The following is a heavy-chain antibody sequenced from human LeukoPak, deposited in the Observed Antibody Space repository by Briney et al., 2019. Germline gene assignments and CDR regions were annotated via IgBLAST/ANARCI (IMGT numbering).Heavy chain of an antibody. CDR3: AKALRVASRWYYFDY. J-gene: IGHJ4*02. D-gene: IGHD2-15*01. CDR2: ISYDGSNK. CDR1: GFTFSSYG. Sequence: GRSLRLSCAASGFTFSSYGMHWVRQAPGKGLEWVAVISYDGSNKYYADSVKGRFTISRDNSKNTLYLQMNSLRAEGTAVYYCAKALRVASRWYYFDYWGQRTLVTVSS. V-gene: IGHV3-30*18.